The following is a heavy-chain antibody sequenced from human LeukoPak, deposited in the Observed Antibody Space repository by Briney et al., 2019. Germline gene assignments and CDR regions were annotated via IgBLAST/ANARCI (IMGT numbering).Heavy chain of an antibody. Sequence: GGSLRLSCAASGFTFSSYSMNWVRQAPGKGLEWASSISSSSSYIYYADSVKGRFTISRDNAKNSLYLQMNSLRAEDTAVYYCARAGYYDYVWGSPYYFDYWGQGTLVTVSS. CDR3: ARAGYYDYVWGSPYYFDY. CDR1: GFTFSSYS. J-gene: IGHJ4*02. V-gene: IGHV3-21*01. D-gene: IGHD3-16*01. CDR2: ISSSSSYI.